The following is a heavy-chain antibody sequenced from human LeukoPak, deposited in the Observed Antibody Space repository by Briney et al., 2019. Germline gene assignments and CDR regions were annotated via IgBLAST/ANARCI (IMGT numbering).Heavy chain of an antibody. CDR2: ISYDGSNK. D-gene: IGHD3-10*01. CDR3: ARDRTMVRGVIKSSLSY. CDR1: GFTFSSYA. Sequence: PGGSLRLSCAASGFTFSSYAMHWVRQAPGKGLEWVAVISYDGSNKYYADSVKGRFTISRDNSKNTLYLQMNSLRAEDTAVYYCARDRTMVRGVIKSSLSYWGQGTLVTVSS. J-gene: IGHJ4*02. V-gene: IGHV3-30-3*01.